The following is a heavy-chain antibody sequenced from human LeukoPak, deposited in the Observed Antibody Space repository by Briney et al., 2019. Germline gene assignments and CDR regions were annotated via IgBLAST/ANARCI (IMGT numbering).Heavy chain of an antibody. D-gene: IGHD3-22*01. CDR1: GFTFSSYA. J-gene: IGHJ3*02. V-gene: IGHV3-23*01. CDR2: ISGSGGTT. CDR3: AKCILAGYDSSGFHAFDI. Sequence: GVSLRLSCAASGFTFSSYAITWVRQAPGKGLEWVSAISGSGGTTYYADSVKGRFTISRDNSKDTLYLQMNSLRAEDAAVYYCAKCILAGYDSSGFHAFDIWGQGTMVTVSS.